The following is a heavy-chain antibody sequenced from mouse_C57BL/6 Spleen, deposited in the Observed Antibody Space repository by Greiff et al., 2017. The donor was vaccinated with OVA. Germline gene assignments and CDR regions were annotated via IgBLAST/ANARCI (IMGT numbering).Heavy chain of an antibody. CDR3: ARLETGFFAY. J-gene: IGHJ3*01. Sequence: DVKLVESGGGLVQPGGSLKLSCAASGFTFSDYGMAWVRQAPRKGPEWVAFISNLAYSIYYADTVTGRFTISRENAKNTLYLEMSSLRSEDTAMYYCARLETGFFAYWGQGTLVTVSA. CDR2: ISNLAYSI. D-gene: IGHD4-1*01. V-gene: IGHV5-15*01. CDR1: GFTFSDYG.